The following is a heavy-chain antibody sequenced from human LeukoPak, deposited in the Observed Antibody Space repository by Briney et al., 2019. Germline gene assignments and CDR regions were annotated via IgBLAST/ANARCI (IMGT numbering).Heavy chain of an antibody. Sequence: GGSLRLSCAAYGFTFSGSAIHWVRQSSGKGLEWVGQIDKKDKGYATATAYAASVKGRFTISRDDSINTAYLQMKSLKTEDTALYYCTRDSGTYNWFDPGGQGTLVTVSS. CDR1: GFTFSGSA. CDR3: TRDSGTYNWFDP. V-gene: IGHV3-73*01. D-gene: IGHD1-26*01. CDR2: IDKKDKGYATAT. J-gene: IGHJ5*02.